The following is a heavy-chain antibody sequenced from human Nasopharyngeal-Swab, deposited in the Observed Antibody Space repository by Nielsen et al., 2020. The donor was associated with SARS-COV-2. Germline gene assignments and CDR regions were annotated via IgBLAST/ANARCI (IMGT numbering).Heavy chain of an antibody. CDR3: ARIAFGGVIVGVYYFDY. CDR1: GFTFSNYE. V-gene: IGHV3-48*03. D-gene: IGHD3-16*02. Sequence: GESLKISCAASGFTFSNYEMNWVRQAPGKGLEWVSYISSSGRNMYYADSVKGRFIISRDNATKSLFLQMSSLRAEDTAVYYCARIAFGGVIVGVYYFDYWGQGTLVTVSS. CDR2: ISSSGRNM. J-gene: IGHJ4*02.